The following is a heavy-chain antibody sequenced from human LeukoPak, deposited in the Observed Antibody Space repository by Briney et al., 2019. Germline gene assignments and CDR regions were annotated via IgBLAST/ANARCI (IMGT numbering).Heavy chain of an antibody. D-gene: IGHD4-11*01. J-gene: IGHJ5*02. CDR1: AYSIGSGYY. CDR2: FYHSGST. Sequence: SETLSLTCAVSAYSIGSGYYWGWIRQPPGKGLEWIGSFYHSGSTYYNPSLKSRVTISVDTSKNQFSLKLSSVTAADKAVYYCARHDFYSNYPHNWFDPWGQGTLVTVSS. V-gene: IGHV4-38-2*01. CDR3: ARHDFYSNYPHNWFDP.